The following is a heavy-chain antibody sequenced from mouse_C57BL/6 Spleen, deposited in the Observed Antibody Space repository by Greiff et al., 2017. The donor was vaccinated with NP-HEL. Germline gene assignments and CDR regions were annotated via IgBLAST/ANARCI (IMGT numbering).Heavy chain of an antibody. Sequence: VQLQQSGAELVRPGASVTLSCKASGYTFTDYEMHWVKQTPVHGLEWIGAIDPETGGTAYNQKFKGKAILTADKSSSTAYMELRSLTSEDSAVYYCTRGGFLFGAMDYWGQGTSVTVSS. CDR2: IDPETGGT. D-gene: IGHD1-1*01. CDR3: TRGGFLFGAMDY. CDR1: GYTFTDYE. J-gene: IGHJ4*01. V-gene: IGHV1-15*01.